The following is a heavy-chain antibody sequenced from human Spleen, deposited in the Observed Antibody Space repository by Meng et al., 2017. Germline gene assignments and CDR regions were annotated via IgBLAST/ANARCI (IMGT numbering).Heavy chain of an antibody. J-gene: IGHJ6*02. CDR3: ARDLPGPYYDSSCMDV. D-gene: IGHD3-22*01. V-gene: IGHV1-69*08. CDR2: IIPALGTT. CDR1: GYTFTSYY. Sequence: SVKVSCKASGYTFTSYYMHWVRQAPGQGLEWMGRIIPALGTTDYAQKFQGRVTITADKSASTAYMELSSLRSEDTAIYYCARDLPGPYYDSSCMDVWGQGTAVTVSS.